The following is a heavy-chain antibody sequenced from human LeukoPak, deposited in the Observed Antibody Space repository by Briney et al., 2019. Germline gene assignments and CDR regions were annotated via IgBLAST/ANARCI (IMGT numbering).Heavy chain of an antibody. J-gene: IGHJ4*02. CDR2: IDRDGSRI. CDR1: GFTFSSYW. D-gene: IGHD3-22*01. V-gene: IGHV3-74*01. Sequence: GGSLRLSCAVSGFTFSSYWMHWVRQAPGKGLVWVSRIDRDGSRINYADSVKGRFTISRDNGKNTLFLQMNSLRAEDTAVYYCARAHYYDSSGQEDWGQGTLVTVSS. CDR3: ARAHYYDSSGQED.